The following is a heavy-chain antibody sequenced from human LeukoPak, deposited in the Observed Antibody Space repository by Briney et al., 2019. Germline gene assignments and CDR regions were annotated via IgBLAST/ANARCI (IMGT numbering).Heavy chain of an antibody. V-gene: IGHV4-59*01. CDR1: GAALTAYY. CDR3: ARVYGDHHWYFDL. J-gene: IGHJ2*01. Sequence: SETLSLTCSGTGAALTAYYWTWRRQPPGRALGWIGYIYYSGNSKYNPSLKSRATISEDTSKKQFSLKLNSVTAANTPVYYCARVYGDHHWYFDLWGRGTLVTVSS. D-gene: IGHD2/OR15-2a*01. CDR2: IYYSGNS.